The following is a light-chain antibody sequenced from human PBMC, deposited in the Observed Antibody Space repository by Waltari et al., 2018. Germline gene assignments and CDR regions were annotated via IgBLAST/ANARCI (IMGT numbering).Light chain of an antibody. V-gene: IGLV2-14*03. CDR1: SSDVGGYNY. CDR3: SSYTSSSTDL. CDR2: DVN. Sequence: QSALTQPASVSGSPGQSITISCTGTSSDVGGYNYVSWYHHHPGKAPKLTIYDVNNRPSGVSNRFSGSKSGNTASLTISGLQAADEADYYCSSYTSSSTDLFGTGTKVTVL. J-gene: IGLJ1*01.